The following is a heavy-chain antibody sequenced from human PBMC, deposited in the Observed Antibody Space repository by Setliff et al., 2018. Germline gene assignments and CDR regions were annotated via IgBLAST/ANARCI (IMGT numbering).Heavy chain of an antibody. Sequence: SETLSLTCTVSGGSISSYYWSWIRQPAGKGLEWIGHIYIGGSANYNPSLKSRVTMSIDTSKNQFSLKLNSVAAADMAAYYCAREQWLDPPGYYYMDVWAKGTTVTVSS. CDR1: GGSISSYY. J-gene: IGHJ6*03. V-gene: IGHV4-4*07. CDR2: IYIGGSA. CDR3: AREQWLDPPGYYYMDV. D-gene: IGHD6-19*01.